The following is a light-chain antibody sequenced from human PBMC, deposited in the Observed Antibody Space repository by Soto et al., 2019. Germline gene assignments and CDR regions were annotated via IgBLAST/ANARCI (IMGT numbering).Light chain of an antibody. CDR2: AAS. CDR1: QGISSY. Sequence: AIRMTQSPSSFSASTGDRVTITCRASQGISSYLAWYQQKPGKAPKLLIYAASTLQSGVPSRFSGSGAGTYFTLTITGLQPEDVATYYCQNYNSAPWTFGQGTKVDIK. J-gene: IGKJ1*01. CDR3: QNYNSAPWT. V-gene: IGKV1-8*01.